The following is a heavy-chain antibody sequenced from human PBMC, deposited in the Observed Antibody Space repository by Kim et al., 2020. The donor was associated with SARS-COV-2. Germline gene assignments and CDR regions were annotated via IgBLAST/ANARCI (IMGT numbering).Heavy chain of an antibody. CDR1: GFTFSSYW. D-gene: IGHD6-13*01. Sequence: GGSLRLSCAASGFTFSSYWMSWVRQAPGKGLEWVANIKQDGSEKYYVDSVKGRLTISRDNAKNSLYLQMNSLRAEDTAVYYCASLSSSSWYFDYWGQGTLVTVSS. V-gene: IGHV3-7*01. J-gene: IGHJ4*02. CDR3: ASLSSSSWYFDY. CDR2: IKQDGSEK.